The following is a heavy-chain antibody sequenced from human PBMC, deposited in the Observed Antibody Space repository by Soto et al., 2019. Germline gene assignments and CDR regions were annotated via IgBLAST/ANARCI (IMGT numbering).Heavy chain of an antibody. V-gene: IGHV3-23*01. J-gene: IGHJ3*01. CDR2: VSGSGGST. CDR3: AKRISAYPNDAFDF. CDR1: GFTFSNYA. Sequence: EVQLLESGGGLVQPGGSLRLSCAASGFTFSNYAMSWVRQAPGKGLEWVSVVSGSGGSTYYADSVKGRFTISRDNSKNTLYLQMNSLRAEDTAVYYCAKRISAYPNDAFDFWGQGTVVTVSS. D-gene: IGHD3-22*01.